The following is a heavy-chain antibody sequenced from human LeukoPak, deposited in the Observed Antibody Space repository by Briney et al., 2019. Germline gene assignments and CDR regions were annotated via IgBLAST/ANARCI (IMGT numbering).Heavy chain of an antibody. J-gene: IGHJ5*02. CDR1: GGSISSSNW. CDR2: IYHSEST. CDR3: ASKGRSGPFNWFDP. Sequence: PSETLSLTCAVSGGSISSSNWWSWVRQPPGKGLEWIGEIYHSESTNYNPSLKSRVTISVDKSKNQFSLKLSSVTAADTAVYYCASKGRSGPFNWFDPWGQGTLVTVSS. D-gene: IGHD2-15*01. V-gene: IGHV4-4*02.